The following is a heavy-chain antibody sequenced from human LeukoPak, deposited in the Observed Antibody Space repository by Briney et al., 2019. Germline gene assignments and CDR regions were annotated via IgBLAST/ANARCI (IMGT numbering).Heavy chain of an antibody. V-gene: IGHV3-30*02. J-gene: IGHJ3*02. CDR2: IRYDGSNK. Sequence: GGSLRLSCAASGFTFSSYGMHWVRQAPGKGLEWVAYIRYDGSNKYYADSVKGRFTISRDNSKNTLYLQMNSLRAEDTAVYYCAKDLRDAFDIWGQGTMVTVSS. CDR1: GFTFSSYG. CDR3: AKDLRDAFDI.